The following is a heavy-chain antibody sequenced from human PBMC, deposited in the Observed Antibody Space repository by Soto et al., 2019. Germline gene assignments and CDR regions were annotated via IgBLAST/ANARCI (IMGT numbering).Heavy chain of an antibody. D-gene: IGHD1-26*01. Sequence: GESLKISCKGSGYSFTSYWIGWVRQMPGKGLEWMGIIYPGDSDTRYSPSFQGQVTISADKSISTAYLQWSSLKASDTAMYYCARRGGMVAAYYYYGMDVWGQGTTVTVS. CDR2: IYPGDSDT. J-gene: IGHJ6*02. CDR3: ARRGGMVAAYYYYGMDV. V-gene: IGHV5-51*01. CDR1: GYSFTSYW.